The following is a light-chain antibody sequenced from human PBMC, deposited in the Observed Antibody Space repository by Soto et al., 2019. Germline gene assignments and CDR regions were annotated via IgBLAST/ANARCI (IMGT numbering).Light chain of an antibody. Sequence: DIQMTQSPSSLSASVGDSVTITCRASQSISHYLNWYQQKPGKAPKLLVYAASSLQSGVPSRFSRSGSVTDFTLTISSLQPEDFATYYCQHSYSTPFTFGPGTKVHIK. CDR2: AAS. CDR1: QSISHY. CDR3: QHSYSTPFT. V-gene: IGKV1-39*01. J-gene: IGKJ3*01.